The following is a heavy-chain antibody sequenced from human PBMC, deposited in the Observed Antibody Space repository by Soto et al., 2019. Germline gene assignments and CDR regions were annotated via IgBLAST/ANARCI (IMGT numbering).Heavy chain of an antibody. CDR1: GYSFTSYW. CDR3: AIHGVGARGWVEEPL. J-gene: IGHJ4*02. Sequence: GESLKISCKGSGYSFTSYWISWVRQMPGKGLEWMGRIDPSDSYTNYSPSFQGHVTISADKSISTAYLQWSSLKASDTAMYYCAIHGVGARGWVEEPLWGQATRGTVSS. V-gene: IGHV5-10-1*01. D-gene: IGHD1-26*01. CDR2: IDPSDSYT.